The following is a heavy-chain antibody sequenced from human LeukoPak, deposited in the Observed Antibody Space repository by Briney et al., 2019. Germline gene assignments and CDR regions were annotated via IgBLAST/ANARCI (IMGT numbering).Heavy chain of an antibody. CDR1: GVSFSGAGFY. V-gene: IGHV4-31*03. J-gene: IGHJ4*02. Sequence: SETLSLTCTVPGVSFSGAGFYWTWIRQRPGKGLEWIAYIYYSGTAYYNPSLESRVTISIDTSQNQFSLQLSSVTAADTAVYYCARDFWSGYGYFDSWGQGALVTVSS. D-gene: IGHD3-3*01. CDR2: IYYSGTA. CDR3: ARDFWSGYGYFDS.